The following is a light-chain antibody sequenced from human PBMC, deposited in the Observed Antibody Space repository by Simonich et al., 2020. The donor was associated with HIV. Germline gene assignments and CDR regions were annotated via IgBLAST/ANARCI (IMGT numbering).Light chain of an antibody. Sequence: QSALTQPASVSGSPGQSITISCTGTSSDVGGYNYVSWYQQHPGKAPKVLIYDVSKRPSGVSNRFSGSMSGNTASLTISGLQADDEADYYCSSYTGSSTWVFGGGTKLTVL. CDR3: SSYTGSSTWV. J-gene: IGLJ3*02. CDR1: SSDVGGYNY. V-gene: IGLV2-14*01. CDR2: DVS.